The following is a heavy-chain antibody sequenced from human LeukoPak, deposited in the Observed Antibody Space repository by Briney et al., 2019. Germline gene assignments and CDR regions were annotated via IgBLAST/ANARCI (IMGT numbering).Heavy chain of an antibody. CDR3: AAGVVIAIEVAAFDI. CDR2: IVVGSGNT. Sequence: ASVKVSCKASGFTFTSSAVQWVRQARGQRLEWIGWIVVGSGNTNYAQKFQERVTITRDMSTSTAYMELSSLRSEDTAVYYCAAGVVIAIEVAAFDIWGQGTKVTVSS. V-gene: IGHV1-58*01. J-gene: IGHJ3*02. D-gene: IGHD2-21*01. CDR1: GFTFTSSA.